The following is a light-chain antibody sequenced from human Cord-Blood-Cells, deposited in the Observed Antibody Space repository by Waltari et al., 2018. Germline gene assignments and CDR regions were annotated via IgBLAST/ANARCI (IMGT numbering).Light chain of an antibody. CDR3: QQYNNWPPYT. CDR1: QSVSSS. J-gene: IGKJ2*01. CDR2: GAS. Sequence: EIVLPRTPATLSVSPGESATLPCRASQSVSSSLAWYQQKPGQAPRPLIYGASTRATGIPARFSGSGSGTEFTLTISSLQSEDFAVYYCQQYNNWPPYTFGQGTKLEIK. V-gene: IGKV3-15*01.